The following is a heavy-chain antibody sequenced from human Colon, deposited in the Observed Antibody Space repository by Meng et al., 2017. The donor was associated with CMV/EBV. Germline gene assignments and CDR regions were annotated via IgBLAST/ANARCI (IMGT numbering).Heavy chain of an antibody. J-gene: IGHJ3*02. V-gene: IGHV3-7*01. Sequence: GESLKISCAASGFTFSSYWMHWVRQAPGRGLELVAHIKEDGSEKYFVGSVKGRFTISRDNAKNSLYLQMNSLRAEDTAVYYCARDPFIKAFDIWGQGTMVTVSS. CDR3: ARDPFIKAFDI. CDR2: IKEDGSEK. CDR1: GFTFSSYW.